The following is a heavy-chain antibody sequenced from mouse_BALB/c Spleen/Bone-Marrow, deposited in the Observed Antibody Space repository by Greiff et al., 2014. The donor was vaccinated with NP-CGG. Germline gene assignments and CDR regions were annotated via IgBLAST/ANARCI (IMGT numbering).Heavy chain of an antibody. Sequence: EVQRVESGGGLVKPGGSLKLSCAASGFTFSSYAMSWVRQTPEKRLEWVATINSGGSYTYYPDSVKGRFTISRDNAKNTLYLQMSSLRSEDTAMYYCARGDWDEAMDYWGQGTPVTVST. CDR2: INSGGSYT. D-gene: IGHD4-1*01. V-gene: IGHV5-9-3*01. J-gene: IGHJ4*01. CDR3: ARGDWDEAMDY. CDR1: GFTFSSYA.